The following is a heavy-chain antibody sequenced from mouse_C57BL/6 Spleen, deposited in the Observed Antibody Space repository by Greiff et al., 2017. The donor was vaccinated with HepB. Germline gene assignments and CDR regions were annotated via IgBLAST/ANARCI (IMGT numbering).Heavy chain of an antibody. CDR3: ARSSDSYYGGVFDY. V-gene: IGHV1-39*01. D-gene: IGHD2-3*01. Sequence: EVKLMESGPELVKPGASVKISCKASGYSFTDYNMNWVKQSNGKSLEWIGVINPNYGTTSYNQKFKGKATLTVDQSSSTAYMQLNSLTSEDSAVYYCARSSDSYYGGVFDYWGQGTTLTVSS. CDR1: GYSFTDYN. CDR2: INPNYGTT. J-gene: IGHJ2*01.